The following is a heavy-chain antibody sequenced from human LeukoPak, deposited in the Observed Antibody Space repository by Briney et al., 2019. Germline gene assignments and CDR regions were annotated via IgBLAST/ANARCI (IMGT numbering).Heavy chain of an antibody. CDR3: ARGTAMPPDY. CDR2: IYHSGST. CDR1: GGSISSGGYY. D-gene: IGHD5-18*01. Sequence: PSETLSLTCTVSGGSISSGGYYWSWIRQPPGKGLEWIGYIYHSGSTYYNPSLKSRVTISVDRSKNQFSLKLSSVTAADTAVYYCARGTAMPPDYWGQGTLVTVSS. J-gene: IGHJ4*02. V-gene: IGHV4-30-2*01.